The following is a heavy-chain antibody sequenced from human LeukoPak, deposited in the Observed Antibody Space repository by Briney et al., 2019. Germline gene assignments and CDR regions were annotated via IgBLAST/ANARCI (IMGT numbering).Heavy chain of an antibody. CDR3: AAVRSSYYYYGMDV. CDR2: IVVGSGKT. Sequence: TSVKVSCKASGFTFTSSTMQWVRQARGQRLEWIGWIVVGSGKTHYAQKFQERVTITRDMSTSTAYMELSSLRSEDTAVYYCAAVRSSYYYYGMDVWGQGTTVTVSS. CDR1: GFTFTSST. V-gene: IGHV1-58*02. D-gene: IGHD6-6*01. J-gene: IGHJ6*02.